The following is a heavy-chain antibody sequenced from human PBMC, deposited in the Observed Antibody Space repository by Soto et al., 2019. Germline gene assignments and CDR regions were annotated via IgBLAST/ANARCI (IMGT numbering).Heavy chain of an antibody. CDR2: ISHEGGTQ. J-gene: IGHJ4*02. D-gene: IGHD4-4*01. CDR1: GFTFSDYG. Sequence: GGSLRLSCAASGFTFSDYGIDWIRQAPGKGLEWVAVISHEGGTQYYADSVRGRFTISRDNSKNTLHLQMNSLRVEDTAVYYCAREVTGGAAYFDSWGQGTLVTVSS. CDR3: AREVTGGAAYFDS. V-gene: IGHV3-33*08.